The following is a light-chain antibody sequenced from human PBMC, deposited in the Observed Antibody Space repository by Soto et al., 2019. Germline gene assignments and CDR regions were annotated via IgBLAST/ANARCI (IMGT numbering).Light chain of an antibody. J-gene: IGKJ2*01. V-gene: IGKV3-20*01. CDR1: QSVNGNY. CDR3: QHYGSSFRYT. Sequence: EIVLTQSPGTLSLSPGERATLSCRASQSVNGNYLTWYQQKPGQAPRLLIYGASSRATGIPDRFSGSGSGTDFTLTISRLEPEDFAVYYCQHYGSSFRYTFGQGTNLEIK. CDR2: GAS.